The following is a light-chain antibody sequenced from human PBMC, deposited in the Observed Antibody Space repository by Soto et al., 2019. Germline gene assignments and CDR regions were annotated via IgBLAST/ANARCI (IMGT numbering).Light chain of an antibody. Sequence: EIVLTQSPDTLSLSPGERATLFCRASQTLSIGSLAWYQHKPGQTPRLLIYDTSTRATGVPTRFSGSRSEAEFTLTINSLQSEDFAVYYCQPYNNWPLTFGGGTKVDIK. J-gene: IGKJ4*01. CDR1: QTLSIGS. V-gene: IGKV3-15*01. CDR3: QPYNNWPLT. CDR2: DTS.